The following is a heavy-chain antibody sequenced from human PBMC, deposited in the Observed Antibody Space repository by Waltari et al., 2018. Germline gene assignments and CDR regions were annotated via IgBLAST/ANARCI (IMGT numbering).Heavy chain of an antibody. CDR3: ARGIADFWSGYYLYYFDY. D-gene: IGHD3-3*01. J-gene: IGHJ4*02. CDR1: GFTFSRYE. Sequence: EVQLVESGGGLVQPGGSLRLSCAASGFTFSRYEMNWVRQAPGTGLEWVSYISSSGSTIYYADSVKGRFTISRDNAKNSLYLQMNSLRAEDTAVYYCARGIADFWSGYYLYYFDYWGQGTLVTVSS. V-gene: IGHV3-48*03. CDR2: ISSSGSTI.